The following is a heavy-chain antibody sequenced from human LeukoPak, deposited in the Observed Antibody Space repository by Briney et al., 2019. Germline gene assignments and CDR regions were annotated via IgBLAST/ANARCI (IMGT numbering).Heavy chain of an antibody. CDR2: INHSGST. V-gene: IGHV4-34*01. CDR3: ARGRENGWIVAATRLQLWFTEGDY. D-gene: IGHD5-18*01. Sequence: SETLSLTCAVYGGSCSGYYWSWMRQPPGKGRERIAEINHSGSTNYNPSLKSRVTISVDTSKNQFSLKLSSVTAADTAVYYCARGRENGWIVAATRLQLWFTEGDYWGQGTLVTVSS. CDR1: GGSCSGYY. J-gene: IGHJ4*02.